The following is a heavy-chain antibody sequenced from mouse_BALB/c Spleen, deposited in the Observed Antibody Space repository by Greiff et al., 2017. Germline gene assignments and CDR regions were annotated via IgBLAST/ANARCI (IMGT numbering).Heavy chain of an antibody. D-gene: IGHD2-1*01. CDR3: AREDGNYVYFDY. V-gene: IGHV2-9*02. Sequence: QVHVKQSGPGLVAPSQSLSITCTVSGFSLTSYGVHWVRQPPGKGLEWLGVIWAGGSTNYNSALMSRLSISKDNSKSQVFLKMNSLQTDDTAMYYCAREDGNYVYFDYWGQGTTLTVSS. J-gene: IGHJ2*01. CDR2: IWAGGST. CDR1: GFSLTSYG.